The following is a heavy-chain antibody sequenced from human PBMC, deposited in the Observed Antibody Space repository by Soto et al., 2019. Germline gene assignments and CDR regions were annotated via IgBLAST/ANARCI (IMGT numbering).Heavy chain of an antibody. D-gene: IGHD2-2*01. CDR2: IPYDGINK. Sequence: GGSLRLSCVASGSTFSSHGMHWVRQAPGKGLDWVAVIPYDGINKYYADSVRGRFTISRDNSKNTLYLQMNSLRPEDTAVYYCAKERMEQFQLLPFFDYWGQGTLVTVSS. V-gene: IGHV3-30*18. CDR1: GSTFSSHG. J-gene: IGHJ4*02. CDR3: AKERMEQFQLLPFFDY.